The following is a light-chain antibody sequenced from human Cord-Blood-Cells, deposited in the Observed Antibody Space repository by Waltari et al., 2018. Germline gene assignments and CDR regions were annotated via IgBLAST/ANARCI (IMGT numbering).Light chain of an antibody. Sequence: QSALTQPASVSGSPGQSITIPCTGTSSDVGSYNIVSWYKQHPGKAPQLMIYEGSKRPSGVATRFCGSKSGNRASLTISGLQAEDEADYYCCSYAGSSTWVFGGGTKLTVL. J-gene: IGLJ3*02. CDR3: CSYAGSSTWV. V-gene: IGLV2-23*01. CDR2: EGS. CDR1: SSDVGSYNI.